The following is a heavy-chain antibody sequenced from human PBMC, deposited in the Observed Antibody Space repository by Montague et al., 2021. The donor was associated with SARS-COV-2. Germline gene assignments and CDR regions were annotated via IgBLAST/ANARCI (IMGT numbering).Heavy chain of an antibody. D-gene: IGHD4-17*01. Sequence: SETLSLTCTVSGGSITSSAYFWSWIRQSPGKGLEWIGTIYYSGNTYSNPSLKSRLTISVDTSNDQFSLKMNSVTAADTAVYFCARLYGSSFDYWGQGTLVTVSS. V-gene: IGHV4-39*01. CDR2: IYYSGNT. J-gene: IGHJ4*02. CDR3: ARLYGSSFDY. CDR1: GGSITSSAYF.